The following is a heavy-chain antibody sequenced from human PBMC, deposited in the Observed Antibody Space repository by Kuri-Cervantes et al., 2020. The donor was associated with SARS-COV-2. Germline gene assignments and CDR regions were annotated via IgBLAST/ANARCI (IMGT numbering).Heavy chain of an antibody. Sequence: ASVKVSCKASGYTFTGYYMHWVRQAPGQGLEWMGWINPNSGGTNYAQKFQGRVTMTRDTSISTAYMELSRLRSDDTAVHYCARDMGTYYYYGMDVWGQRTTVTVSS. CDR1: GYTFTGYY. CDR2: INPNSGGT. CDR3: ARDMGTYYYYGMDV. V-gene: IGHV1-2*02. J-gene: IGHJ6*02. D-gene: IGHD1-1*01.